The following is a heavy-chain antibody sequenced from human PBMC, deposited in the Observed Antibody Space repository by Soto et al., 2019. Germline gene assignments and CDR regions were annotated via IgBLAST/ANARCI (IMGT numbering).Heavy chain of an antibody. J-gene: IGHJ6*02. V-gene: IGHV3-13*05. Sequence: EVQLVESGGGSVQPGESLRLSCAASGFSFRDYDMHWVRQRKGKGLEWVSALGAARDPYYVGSVKGRFSVSRDNAQNSLFLQMNNLRVDDTAVYVCATAYLGRLPRRADYYYARDVWGRGTKVTVSS. CDR3: ATAYLGRLPRRADYYYARDV. CDR2: LGAARDP. CDR1: GFSFRDYD. D-gene: IGHD1-26*01.